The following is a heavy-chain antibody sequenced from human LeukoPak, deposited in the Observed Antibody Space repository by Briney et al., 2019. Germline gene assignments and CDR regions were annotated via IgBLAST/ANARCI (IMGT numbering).Heavy chain of an antibody. V-gene: IGHV1-69*06. D-gene: IGHD5-18*01. CDR3: ARGGTAVVTEYDAFDI. Sequence: SVKVSCEASGGTFSSYAISWVRQAPGQGLEWMGGIIPIFGTANYAQKFQGRVTITADKSTSTAYMELSSLRSEDTAVYYCARGGTAVVTEYDAFDIWGQGTMVTVSS. J-gene: IGHJ3*02. CDR1: GGTFSSYA. CDR2: IIPIFGTA.